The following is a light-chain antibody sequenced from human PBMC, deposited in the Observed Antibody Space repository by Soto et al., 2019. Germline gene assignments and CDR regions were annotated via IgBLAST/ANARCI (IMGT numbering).Light chain of an antibody. CDR3: QQYGSSPPRFT. J-gene: IGKJ3*01. V-gene: IGKV3-20*01. Sequence: EIVLTQSPGTLSLSPGERATLSCRASQSVSSSYLAWYQQKPGQAPRLLIYGASSRATGIPDRFSGNGSGTDFTLTISRLEPEDFAVYYCQQYGSSPPRFTFGPGTKVDIK. CDR1: QSVSSSY. CDR2: GAS.